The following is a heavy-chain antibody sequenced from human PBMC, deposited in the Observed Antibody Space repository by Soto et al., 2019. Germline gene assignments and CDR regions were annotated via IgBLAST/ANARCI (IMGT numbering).Heavy chain of an antibody. J-gene: IGHJ6*02. CDR2: IWYDGSNK. D-gene: IGHD3-10*01. CDR1: GFTFSSYG. V-gene: IGHV3-33*01. Sequence: QTGGSLRLSCAASGFTFSSYGMHWVRQAPGRGLEWVAVIWYDGSNKYYADSVKGRFTISRDNSKNTLYLQMNSLRAEDTAVYYCARDKRRYYYGSGSYYYYYYGMDVWGQGTTVTVSS. CDR3: ARDKRRYYYGSGSYYYYYYGMDV.